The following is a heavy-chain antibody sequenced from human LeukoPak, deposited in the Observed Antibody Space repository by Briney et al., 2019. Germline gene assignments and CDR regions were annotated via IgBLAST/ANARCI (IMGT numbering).Heavy chain of an antibody. CDR3: ARAPGVLLWFGELSPTDD. J-gene: IGHJ4*02. CDR2: ISAYNGNT. CDR1: GYTFTSYG. Sequence: ASVKVSCKASGYTFTSYGISWVRQAPGQGLEWMGRISAYNGNTNYAQKLQGRVTMTTDTSTSTAYMELRSLRSDDTAVYYCARAPGVLLWFGELSPTDDWGQGTLVTVSS. D-gene: IGHD3-10*01. V-gene: IGHV1-18*01.